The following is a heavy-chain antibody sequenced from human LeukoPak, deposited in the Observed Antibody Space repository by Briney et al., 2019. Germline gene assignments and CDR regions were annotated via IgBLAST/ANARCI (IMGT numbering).Heavy chain of an antibody. CDR3: AREFTVRYCSSTSCYGDYYYGMDV. V-gene: IGHV3-30*04. J-gene: IGHJ6*02. Sequence: PGRFLRLSCAASGFTFSSYTMNWVRQAPGKGLEWVSVISYNGSNKYYADSVKGRFTISRDNSKNTLYLQMNSLRAEDTAVYYCAREFTVRYCSSTSCYGDYYYGMDVWGQGTTVTVSS. D-gene: IGHD2-2*01. CDR2: ISYNGSNK. CDR1: GFTFSSYT.